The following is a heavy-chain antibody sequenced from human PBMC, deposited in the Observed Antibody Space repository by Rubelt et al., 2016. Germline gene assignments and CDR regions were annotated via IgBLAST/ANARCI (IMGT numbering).Heavy chain of an antibody. CDR2: IYYSGSS. V-gene: IGHV4-31*03. Sequence: QVQLQESGPGLVRPSQTLSLTCTVSGGSISSGAYYWSWIRQHPEKGLEWIGFIYYSGSSYYNPSLKSRVTISVDTSENRFSRKLGSVTAADTAMYYCAGRQWGGYYFDSWGQGTLVTVSS. D-gene: IGHD1-26*01. CDR1: GGSISSGAYY. J-gene: IGHJ4*02. CDR3: AGRQWGGYYFDS.